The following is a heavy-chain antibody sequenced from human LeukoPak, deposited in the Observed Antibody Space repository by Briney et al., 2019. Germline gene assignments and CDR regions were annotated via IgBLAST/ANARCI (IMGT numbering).Heavy chain of an antibody. CDR2: INHSGST. V-gene: IGHV4-34*01. J-gene: IGHJ5*02. CDR3: ARVGPRRYDYVWGSYRLTWFDP. Sequence: SETLSLTCTVSGGSISSYYWSWIRQPPGKGLEWIGEINHSGSTNYNPSLKSRVTISVDTSKNQFSLKLSSVTAADTAVYYCARVGPRRYDYVWGSYRLTWFDPWGQGTLVTVSS. CDR1: GGSISSYY. D-gene: IGHD3-16*02.